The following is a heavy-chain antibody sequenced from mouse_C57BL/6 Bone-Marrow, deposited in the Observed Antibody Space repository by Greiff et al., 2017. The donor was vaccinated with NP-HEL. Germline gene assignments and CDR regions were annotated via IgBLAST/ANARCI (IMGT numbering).Heavy chain of an antibody. J-gene: IGHJ1*03. V-gene: IGHV1-69*01. CDR2: IDPSDSYT. CDR1: GYTFTSYW. Sequence: QVQLQQPGAELVMPGASVKLSCKASGYTFTSYWMHWVKQRPGQGLEWIGEIDPSDSYTNYNQKFKGKSTLTVDKSSSTAYMQLSSLTSEDSAVYYCARRSSGSWYFDVWGTGTTVTVSS. CDR3: ARRSSGSWYFDV. D-gene: IGHD3-2*02.